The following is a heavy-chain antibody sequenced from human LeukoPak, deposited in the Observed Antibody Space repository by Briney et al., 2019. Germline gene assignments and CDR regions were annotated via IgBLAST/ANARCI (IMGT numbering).Heavy chain of an antibody. CDR3: AKDETRYYDSSGPFDQH. V-gene: IGHV3-23*01. J-gene: IGHJ1*01. CDR2: SFPTT. D-gene: IGHD3-22*01. Sequence: SFPTTYYAASLKRRFTIYRENAKKTLYLQMNSQRGGDRAVYYCAKDETRYYDSSGPFDQHWGQGTLVTVSS.